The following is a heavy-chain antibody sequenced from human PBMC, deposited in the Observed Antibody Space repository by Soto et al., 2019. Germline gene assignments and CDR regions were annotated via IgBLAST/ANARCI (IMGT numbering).Heavy chain of an antibody. J-gene: IGHJ5*02. CDR3: ATGLTPDWFDP. CDR2: MKPISGNT. V-gene: IGHV1-8*01. Sequence: QVQLVQSGAEVKKPGASVKVSCKASGYTFTRYDINWVRQATGQGLEWMGWMKPISGNTGYAQKFQGRVTLTRNTSISTAYMELSSLRSDDTAVYYCATGLTPDWFDPCGQGTLVTVSS. D-gene: IGHD3-9*01. CDR1: GYTFTRYD.